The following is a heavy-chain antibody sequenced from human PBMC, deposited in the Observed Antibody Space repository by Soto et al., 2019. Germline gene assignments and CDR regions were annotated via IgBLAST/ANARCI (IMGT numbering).Heavy chain of an antibody. D-gene: IGHD3-10*01. CDR2: IYHSGST. CDR3: ARGRGYYYGSGSYYLKNWFDP. CDR1: GYSISSGYY. Sequence: SETLSLTCAVSGYSISSGYYWGWIRQPPGKGLEWIGSIYHSGSTYYNPSLKSRVTISVDTSKNQFSLKLSSVTAADTAVYYCARGRGYYYGSGSYYLKNWFDPWGQGTLVTVSS. V-gene: IGHV4-38-2*01. J-gene: IGHJ5*02.